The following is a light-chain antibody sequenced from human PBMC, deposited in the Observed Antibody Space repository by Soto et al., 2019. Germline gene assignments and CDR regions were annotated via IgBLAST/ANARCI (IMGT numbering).Light chain of an antibody. CDR1: QSVSSD. Sequence: EIVMTQPPATLSVSPGERATLSCRASQSVSSDLAWYHQKPGQAPRLLIYGISKRATDIPDRLSGSGSGTEFTLTISSLQPEDFATYYCQQHGQWPITFGQGTRLEIK. CDR2: GIS. V-gene: IGKV3D-15*01. J-gene: IGKJ5*01. CDR3: QQHGQWPIT.